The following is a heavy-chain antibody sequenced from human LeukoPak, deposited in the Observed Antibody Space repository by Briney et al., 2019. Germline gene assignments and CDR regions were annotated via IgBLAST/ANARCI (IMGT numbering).Heavy chain of an antibody. J-gene: IGHJ4*02. CDR3: ASVSGSYYRPPRDY. V-gene: IGHV4-34*01. CDR2: INHSGST. CDR1: GGSFSGYY. Sequence: SETLSLTCAVYGGSFSGYYWSWIRQPPGKGLEWIGEINHSGSTNYNPSLKSRVTISVDTSKNQFSLKLSSVTAADTAVYYCASVSGSYYRPPRDYWRQGTLVTVSS. D-gene: IGHD3-10*01.